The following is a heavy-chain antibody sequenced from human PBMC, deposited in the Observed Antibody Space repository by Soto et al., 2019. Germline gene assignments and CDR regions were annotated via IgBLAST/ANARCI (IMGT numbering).Heavy chain of an antibody. J-gene: IGHJ6*02. CDR2: IIPIFATP. CDR3: ASNPQNTAAAGPYYDYYDMNV. CDR1: GGTFSSHA. D-gene: IGHD6-13*01. V-gene: IGHV1-69*01. Sequence: QVQLVQSGAEVKKPGSSGKVSCKASGGTFSSHAISWVRQAPGQGLEWMGGIIPIFATPNYAQRFQGRVTIIADASTSTAYRERSSLRSEDPAVYYCASNPQNTAAAGPYYDYYDMNVWGQGTTVTVSS.